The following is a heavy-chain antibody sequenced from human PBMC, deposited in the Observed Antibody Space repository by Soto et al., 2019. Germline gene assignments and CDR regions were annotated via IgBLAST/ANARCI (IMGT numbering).Heavy chain of an antibody. CDR2: ISYDGSNK. D-gene: IGHD3-10*01. J-gene: IGHJ4*02. V-gene: IGHV3-30-3*02. Sequence: PGGSLRLSCAASGFTFSSYAMHWVRQAPGKGLEWVAVISYDGSNKYYADSVKGRFTISRDNSKNTLYLQMNSLRAEDTAVYYCAKYTRYYYGSGSYYQVADYWGQGTLVTVSS. CDR1: GFTFSSYA. CDR3: AKYTRYYYGSGSYYQVADY.